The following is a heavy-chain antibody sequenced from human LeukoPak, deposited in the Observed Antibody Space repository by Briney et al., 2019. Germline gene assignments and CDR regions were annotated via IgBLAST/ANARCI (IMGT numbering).Heavy chain of an antibody. CDR1: GFTFSSYW. J-gene: IGHJ4*02. Sequence: GGSLRLSCAASGFTFSSYWMSWVRQAPGKGLEWVANIKQDGSEKYYVDSVKGRFTISRDNAKNSLYLQMNSLRAEDTAVYYCARVYKEGSACVLRYFDWFFDYWGQGTLVTVSS. V-gene: IGHV3-7*01. CDR2: IKQDGSEK. CDR3: ARVYKEGSACVLRYFDWFFDY. D-gene: IGHD3-9*01.